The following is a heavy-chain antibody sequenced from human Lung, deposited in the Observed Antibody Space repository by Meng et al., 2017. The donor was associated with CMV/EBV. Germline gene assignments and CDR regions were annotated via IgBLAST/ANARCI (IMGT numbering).Heavy chain of an antibody. CDR1: GGSISSSDYY. J-gene: IGHJ4*02. Sequence: GSLRLXXTVSGGSISSSDYYWAWLRQTPGKGLEDFGSIHYDGTTYDNPSLKSRVTMSLDASKNQFSLRLSSVTAADTAVYYCARDYKYDTSPFDYWGQGXLVTVSS. V-gene: IGHV4-39*07. CDR3: ARDYKYDTSPFDY. D-gene: IGHD3-22*01. CDR2: IHYDGTT.